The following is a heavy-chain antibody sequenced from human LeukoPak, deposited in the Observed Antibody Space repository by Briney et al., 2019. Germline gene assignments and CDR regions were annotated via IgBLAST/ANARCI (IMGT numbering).Heavy chain of an antibody. CDR2: IDWDDDK. J-gene: IGHJ4*02. CDR1: GFSLSTRGMC. D-gene: IGHD3-22*01. V-gene: IGHV2-70*12. Sequence: SGPALVKPPQTLTLTCTFSGFSLSTRGMCVSWIRQPPGKALEWLTRIDWDDDKYYSTSLKTRLTISKDTSKNRVVLTMTNMDPVDTATYFCAHSGAYYYDSSGFDYWGQGTLVTVSS. CDR3: AHSGAYYYDSSGFDY.